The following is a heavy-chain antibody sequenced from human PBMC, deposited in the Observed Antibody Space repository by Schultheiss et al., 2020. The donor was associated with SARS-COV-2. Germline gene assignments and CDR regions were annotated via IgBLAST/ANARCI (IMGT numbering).Heavy chain of an antibody. Sequence: GGSLRLSCAASGFTFDDYAMHWVRQAPGKGLEWVSGISWNSGSIGYADSVKGRFTISRDNAKNSLYLQMNSLRAEDTALYYCAKGQVPHCSGGSCYSGYYYYYGMDVWGQGTTVTVSS. D-gene: IGHD2-15*01. J-gene: IGHJ6*02. CDR2: ISWNSGSI. CDR3: AKGQVPHCSGGSCYSGYYYYYGMDV. CDR1: GFTFDDYA. V-gene: IGHV3-9*01.